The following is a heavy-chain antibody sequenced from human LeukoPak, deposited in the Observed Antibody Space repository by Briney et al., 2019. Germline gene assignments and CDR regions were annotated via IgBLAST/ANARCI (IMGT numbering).Heavy chain of an antibody. V-gene: IGHV1-18*01. CDR3: ARDLPQDYGDHAFDY. D-gene: IGHD4-17*01. J-gene: IGHJ4*02. CDR2: ISAYNGNT. CDR1: GYTFTSYG. Sequence: ASVKVSCKASGYTFTSYGISWVRQAPGQGPEWMGWISAYNGNTNYAQKLQGRVTMTTDTSTSTAYMELRSLRSDDTAVYYCARDLPQDYGDHAFDYWGQGTLVTVSS.